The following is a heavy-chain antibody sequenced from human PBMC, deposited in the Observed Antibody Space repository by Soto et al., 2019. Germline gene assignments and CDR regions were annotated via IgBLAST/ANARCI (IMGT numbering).Heavy chain of an antibody. V-gene: IGHV4-34*01. CDR1: GGSFSGYY. D-gene: IGHD6-13*01. Sequence: QVQLQQWGAGLLKPSETLSLTCAVYGGSFSGYYWSWIRQPPGKGLEWIGEINHSGSTNYNPSLKSRVTISVDKAKNQFSLKLSSVTAADTAVYYCARGPMAAAGYYYYGMDVWGQGTTVTVSS. J-gene: IGHJ6*02. CDR3: ARGPMAAAGYYYYGMDV. CDR2: INHSGST.